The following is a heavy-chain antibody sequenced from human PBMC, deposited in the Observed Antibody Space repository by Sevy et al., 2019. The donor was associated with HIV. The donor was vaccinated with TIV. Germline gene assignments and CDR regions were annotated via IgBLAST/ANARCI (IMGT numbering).Heavy chain of an antibody. CDR1: GFTFSDHC. Sequence: GGSLRLSCVASGFTFSDHCMEWVRQAPGKGLEWVGRTRDKPDGYTTEYAASVKGRFTISRDESNNSLYVQMNSLKAEDTAVYYCATHAGIAAAGRVFDYWGQGTLVTVSS. CDR3: ATHAGIAAAGRVFDY. V-gene: IGHV3-72*01. D-gene: IGHD6-13*01. J-gene: IGHJ4*02. CDR2: TRDKPDGYTT.